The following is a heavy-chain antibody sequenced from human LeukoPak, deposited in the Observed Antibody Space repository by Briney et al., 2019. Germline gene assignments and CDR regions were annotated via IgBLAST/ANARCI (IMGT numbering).Heavy chain of an antibody. CDR3: ARDSNNWYDYYYYMDV. D-gene: IGHD1-20*01. Sequence: ASVKVSCKASGYTFINYGISWVQQAPGQGLEWMGWIGAYNGDTNYTQKLQGRVTMTTDKSASTAYMELRSLRSDDTAIYYCARDSNNWYDYYYYMDVWGKGTTVTVSS. CDR1: GYTFINYG. CDR2: IGAYNGDT. J-gene: IGHJ6*03. V-gene: IGHV1-18*01.